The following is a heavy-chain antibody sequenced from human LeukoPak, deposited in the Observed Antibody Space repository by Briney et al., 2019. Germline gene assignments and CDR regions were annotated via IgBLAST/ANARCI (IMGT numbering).Heavy chain of an antibody. V-gene: IGHV3-21*01. CDR1: GSTFSSYS. CDR2: ISSGSNYI. J-gene: IGHJ4*02. D-gene: IGHD2-15*01. CDR3: ARVGCSGGTCYDY. Sequence: GGSLRLSCAASGSTFSSYSMYWVRQAPGKGLEWVSFISSGSNYIYYIDSVKGRFTISRDNAKNSLYLQMNSLRVEDTAIYYCARVGCSGGTCYDYWGQGTLVTVSS.